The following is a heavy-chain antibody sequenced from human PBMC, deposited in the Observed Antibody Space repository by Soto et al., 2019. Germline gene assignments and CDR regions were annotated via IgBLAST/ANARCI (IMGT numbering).Heavy chain of an antibody. V-gene: IGHV2-5*02. CDR2: IYWDDDR. D-gene: IGHD5-18*01. Sequence: QITLKESGPTLVKPTQTLTLTCTFSGFSLRTSGVGVGWIRQSPGRALEWLALIYWDDDRRYSPSLKSRLTITKDTSKTQVVLTMTNIDPVDTATYYCAHRLGIQLTFDYWGQGILVTVSS. CDR1: GFSLRTSGVG. J-gene: IGHJ4*02. CDR3: AHRLGIQLTFDY.